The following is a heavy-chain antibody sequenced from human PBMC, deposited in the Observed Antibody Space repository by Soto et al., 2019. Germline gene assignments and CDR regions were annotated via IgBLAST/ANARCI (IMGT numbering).Heavy chain of an antibody. CDR1: GYTFTSYG. CDR3: ARDCGGGSCYSIRFDP. CDR2: ISAYNGNT. J-gene: IGHJ5*02. Sequence: ASVKVSCKASGYTFTSYGISWVRQAPGQGLEWMGWISAYNGNTNYAQKLQGRVTMTTDTSTSTAYMELRSLRSDDTAVYYCARDCGGGSCYSIRFDPWGQGTLVTVSS. D-gene: IGHD2-15*01. V-gene: IGHV1-18*01.